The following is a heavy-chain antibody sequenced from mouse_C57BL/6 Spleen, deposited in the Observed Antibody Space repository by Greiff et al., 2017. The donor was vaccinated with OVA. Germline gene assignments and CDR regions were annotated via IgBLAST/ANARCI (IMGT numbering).Heavy chain of an antibody. J-gene: IGHJ2*01. Sequence: EVKLVESGGGLVQPGGSMKLSCVASGFTFSNYWMNWVRQSPEKGLEWVAQIRLKSDNYATHYAESVKGRFTISRDDSKSSVYLQMNNLRAEDTGIYYCTAGYDEGYWGQGTTLTVSS. V-gene: IGHV6-3*01. D-gene: IGHD2-2*01. CDR1: GFTFSNYW. CDR2: IRLKSDNYAT. CDR3: TAGYDEGY.